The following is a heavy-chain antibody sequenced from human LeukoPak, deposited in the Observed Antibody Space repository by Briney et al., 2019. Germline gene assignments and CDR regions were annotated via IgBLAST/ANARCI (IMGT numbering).Heavy chain of an antibody. CDR1: GYTFTVYY. J-gene: IGHJ4*02. V-gene: IGHV1-2*02. Sequence: GASVTVSCTASGYTFTVYYMHWVRRAPGQGLEWMGWINTNSGGTNYAKKFQGRVTITRDTSISTAYMEMSRLRSDDKAVYYFAGDGGRYSSGWYRYWGQGSLVTVSS. D-gene: IGHD6-19*01. CDR3: AGDGGRYSSGWYRY. CDR2: INTNSGGT.